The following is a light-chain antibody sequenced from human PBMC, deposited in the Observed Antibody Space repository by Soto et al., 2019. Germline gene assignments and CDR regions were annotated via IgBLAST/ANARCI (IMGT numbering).Light chain of an antibody. J-gene: IGKJ2*01. CDR1: QDITYD. CDR3: RHHNGYPPV. CDR2: LAS. V-gene: IGKV1-17*01. Sequence: DIQMTQSPSSLSASVGDRVTITCRASQDITYDCAWYQQKAGRAPKRLMSLASRLASGAPSRLSSSQSRTEFPIPISSLQPEDFATYYRRHHNGYPPVFGLGTKLEIK.